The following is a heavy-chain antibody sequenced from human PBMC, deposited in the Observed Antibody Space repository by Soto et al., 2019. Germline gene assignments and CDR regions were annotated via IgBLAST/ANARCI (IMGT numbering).Heavy chain of an antibody. CDR1: GFTFSSYA. CDR2: ISGSGGST. J-gene: IGHJ4*02. V-gene: IGHV3-23*01. D-gene: IGHD3-16*02. CDR3: AKEPDYVWGSYRYPVLYYFDY. Sequence: EVQRLESGGGLVQPGGSLRLSCAASGFTFSSYAMSWVRQAPGKGLEWVSAISGSGGSTYYADSVKGRFTISRDNSKNTLYLQMNSLRAEDTAVYYCAKEPDYVWGSYRYPVLYYFDYWGQGTLVTVSS.